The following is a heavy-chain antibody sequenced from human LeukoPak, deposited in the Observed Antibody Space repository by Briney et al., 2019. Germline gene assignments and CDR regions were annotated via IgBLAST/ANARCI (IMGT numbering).Heavy chain of an antibody. Sequence: PGGSLRLSCAASGFTFSDYYMSWVRQAPGKGLEWVGRIKSKTDGGTTDYAAPVKGRFTISRDDSKNTLYLQMNSLKTEDTAVYYCTTADYGDYNPEFDYWGQGTLVTVSS. CDR3: TTADYGDYNPEFDY. D-gene: IGHD4-17*01. V-gene: IGHV3-15*01. CDR2: IKSKTDGGTT. J-gene: IGHJ4*02. CDR1: GFTFSDYY.